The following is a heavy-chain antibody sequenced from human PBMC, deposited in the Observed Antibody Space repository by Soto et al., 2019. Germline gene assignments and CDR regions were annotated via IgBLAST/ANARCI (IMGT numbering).Heavy chain of an antibody. Sequence: GGSLRLSCTGSGFTSSNAWLNWVRQAPGKGLEWLGFIKSEVVGGTTDYAAPVKGRFTISRDDSKNTVYLQMNSLKTEDTAVYYCTTKLGFLKKDDYWGQGTLVTVS. CDR3: TTKLGFLKKDDY. D-gene: IGHD3-3*01. V-gene: IGHV3-15*01. J-gene: IGHJ4*02. CDR1: GFTSSNAW. CDR2: IKSEVVGGTT.